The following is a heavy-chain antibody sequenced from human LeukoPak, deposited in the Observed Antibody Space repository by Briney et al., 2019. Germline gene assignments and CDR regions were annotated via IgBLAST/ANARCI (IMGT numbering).Heavy chain of an antibody. CDR2: ISDSGGSR. D-gene: IGHD3-22*01. J-gene: IGHJ4*02. V-gene: IGHV3-23*01. Sequence: GGSLRLSCAASGFTFRIYAMSWVRQAPGKGLEWVSVISDSGGSRYHADSVKGRFTISRDNSKNTPYLQMNSLRAEDTAVYYCAKRVDSSGYYYLPYFDYWGQGTLVTVSS. CDR3: AKRVDSSGYYYLPYFDY. CDR1: GFTFRIYA.